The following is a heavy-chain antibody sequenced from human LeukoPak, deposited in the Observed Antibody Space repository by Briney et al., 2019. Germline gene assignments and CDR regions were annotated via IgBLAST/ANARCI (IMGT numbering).Heavy chain of an antibody. J-gene: IGHJ5*02. D-gene: IGHD3-3*01. CDR3: ARGFRRYYDFVEMRWFDP. V-gene: IGHV1-69*13. CDR1: GGTFSSYA. Sequence: ASVKVSCKASGGTFSSYAISWVRQVPGQGLEWMGGIIPIFGTANYAQKFQGRVTITADESTSTAYMELSSLRSEDTAVYYCARGFRRYYDFVEMRWFDPWGQGTLVTVSS. CDR2: IIPIFGTA.